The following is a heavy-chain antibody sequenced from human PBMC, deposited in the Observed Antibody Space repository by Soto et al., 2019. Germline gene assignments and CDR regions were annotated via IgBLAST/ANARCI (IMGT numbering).Heavy chain of an antibody. J-gene: IGHJ4*02. Sequence: QVQLQESGPGLVKPSETLSLTCTVSGGSISSYYWSWIRQPPGKGLEWIGYIYYSGSTNYNPSLKSPVTISVDPPKNHFSLTLSFVTAADTAVYYCARDNGYSYGYTLDHWGQGTLVTVSS. V-gene: IGHV4-59*01. CDR1: GGSISSYY. D-gene: IGHD5-18*01. CDR2: IYYSGST. CDR3: ARDNGYSYGYTLDH.